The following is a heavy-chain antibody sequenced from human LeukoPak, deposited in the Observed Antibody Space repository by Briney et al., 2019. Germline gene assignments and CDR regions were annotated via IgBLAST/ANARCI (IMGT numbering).Heavy chain of an antibody. J-gene: IGHJ4*02. Sequence: PGGSLRLSCAASGFTFSSYGMSWVRQAPGGGLVWVSGINTDGSTTSYADSVKGRFTISRDKATNTLYLQMTSLRVEDTALYYCAKESGYDVDLEYWGQGALVTVSS. CDR2: INTDGSTT. D-gene: IGHD5-12*01. V-gene: IGHV3-74*01. CDR3: AKESGYDVDLEY. CDR1: GFTFSSYG.